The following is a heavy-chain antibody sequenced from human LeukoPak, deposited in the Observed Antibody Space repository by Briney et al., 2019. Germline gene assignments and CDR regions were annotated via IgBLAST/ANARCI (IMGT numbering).Heavy chain of an antibody. D-gene: IGHD2-2*02. CDR2: IIPIFGTA. Sequence: ASVKVSCKASGGTFSSYAISWVRQAPGQGLEWMGGIIPIFGTANYAQKFQGRVTITTDESTSTAYMELSSLRSEDTAVYYCARTDCSSTSCYKGVYYFAYWGQGPL. J-gene: IGHJ4*02. V-gene: IGHV1-69*05. CDR3: ARTDCSSTSCYKGVYYFAY. CDR1: GGTFSSYA.